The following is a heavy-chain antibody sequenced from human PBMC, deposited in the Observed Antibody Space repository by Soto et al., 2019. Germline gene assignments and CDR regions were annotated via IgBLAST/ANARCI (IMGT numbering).Heavy chain of an antibody. CDR1: GGTFSSYT. D-gene: IGHD1-26*01. J-gene: IGHJ5*02. CDR2: IIPILGIA. CDR3: ARDSRWELMAHQRWFDP. V-gene: IGHV1-69*04. Sequence: ASVKVSCKASGGTFSSYTISWVRQAPGQGLEWMGRIIPILGIANYAQKFQGRVTITADKSTSTAYMELSSLRSEDTAVYYCARDSRWELMAHQRWFDPWGQGTLVTVS.